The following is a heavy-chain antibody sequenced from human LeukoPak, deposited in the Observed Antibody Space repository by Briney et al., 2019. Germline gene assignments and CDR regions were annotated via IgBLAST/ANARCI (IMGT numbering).Heavy chain of an antibody. CDR3: ARDAPYYYDGSGYYGAQYYFDY. CDR1: GFTFSSYS. Sequence: GGSLRLSCAASGFTFSSYSMNWVRQAPGKGLEWVSSISSSSCYIYYADSVKGRFTISRDNAKNSLYLQMNSLRAEDTAVYYCARDAPYYYDGSGYYGAQYYFDYWGQGTLVTVSS. D-gene: IGHD3-22*01. V-gene: IGHV3-21*01. CDR2: ISSSSCYI. J-gene: IGHJ4*02.